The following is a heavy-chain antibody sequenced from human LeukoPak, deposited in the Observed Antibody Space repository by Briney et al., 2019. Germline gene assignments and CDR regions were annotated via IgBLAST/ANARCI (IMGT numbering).Heavy chain of an antibody. D-gene: IGHD6-19*01. J-gene: IGHJ5*02. CDR3: ARDAEYSSGWSRYGWFDP. CDR2: INSDGSST. CDR1: GFTFSSYW. V-gene: IGHV3-74*01. Sequence: GGSLRLSCAASGFTFSSYWMHWVRKAPGKGLVWVSRINSDGSSTSYADSVKGRFTISRDNAKNTLYLQMNSLRAEDTAVYYCARDAEYSSGWSRYGWFDPWGQGTLVTVSS.